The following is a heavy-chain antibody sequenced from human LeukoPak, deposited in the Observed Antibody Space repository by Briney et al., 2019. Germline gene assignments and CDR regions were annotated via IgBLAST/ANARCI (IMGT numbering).Heavy chain of an antibody. CDR1: GFPFGSYV. V-gene: IGHV3-48*02. CDR3: ARDHDWAFDL. D-gene: IGHD3-9*01. J-gene: IGHJ4*02. Sequence: HSGGSLRLSCEASGFPFGSYVMSWVRQAPGKGLEWIAYINHNAEMIFYPDFVKGRFGISRDNAKNSLYLQMNALRYEDTAIYYCARDHDWAFDLWGQGTLVAVSS. CDR2: INHNAEMI.